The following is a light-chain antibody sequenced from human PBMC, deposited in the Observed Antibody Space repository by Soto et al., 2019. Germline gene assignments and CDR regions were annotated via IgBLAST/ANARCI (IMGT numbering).Light chain of an antibody. CDR2: WAS. CDR3: QHHYYTSYH. CDR1: QSVLNRSNNKNH. V-gene: IGKV4-1*01. Sequence: DIVMTQSPDSLAVSLGERATISCKSSQSVLNRSNNKNHLAWYQQKSGQPPKLLIYWASTRESGVPDRFSGSRAWKGFNPPISSPQGGDGGVYFCQHHYYTSYHFGQGAQVEI. J-gene: IGKJ2*01.